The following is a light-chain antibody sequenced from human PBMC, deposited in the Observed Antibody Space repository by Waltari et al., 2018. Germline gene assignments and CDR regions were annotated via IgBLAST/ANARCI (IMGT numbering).Light chain of an antibody. Sequence: QSALTQPASVSGSPGQSITISCTGTSSDAGGYNYVSWYQQHPGKAPKLMIYEVSNRPSGVPNRFSGSKSGNTASLTSAGLQAEDEADYYCSSYTSSSTPWVFGGGTKLTVL. V-gene: IGLV2-14*01. CDR1: SSDAGGYNY. J-gene: IGLJ3*02. CDR2: EVS. CDR3: SSYTSSSTPWV.